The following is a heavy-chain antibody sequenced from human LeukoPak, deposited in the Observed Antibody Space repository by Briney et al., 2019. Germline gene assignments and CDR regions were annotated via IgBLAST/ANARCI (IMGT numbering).Heavy chain of an antibody. D-gene: IGHD2-8*01. V-gene: IGHV3-9*01. Sequence: GGSLRLSCAASGFTFDDYAMHWVRQAPGKGLEWVSGISWNSGSIGYADSVKGRFTISRDNAKNSLYLQMNGLRAEDTAVYYCAKDPDCTSGVCYTFFDYWGQGTLVTVSS. J-gene: IGHJ4*02. CDR2: ISWNSGSI. CDR1: GFTFDDYA. CDR3: AKDPDCTSGVCYTFFDY.